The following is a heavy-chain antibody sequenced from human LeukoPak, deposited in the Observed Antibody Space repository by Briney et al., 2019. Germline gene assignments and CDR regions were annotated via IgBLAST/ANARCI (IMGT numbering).Heavy chain of an antibody. V-gene: IGHV3-23*01. Sequence: GGCLRLSCVAPGFTFSRYAMSWVRPAPGKGLGWVSGIIASVVSTYYADSVKGRLTISRDNYKNTLDLLKNSPRAEDTAVYFCASVPRYGDSFFDCWGQGTLVTVSS. CDR2: IIASVVST. D-gene: IGHD4-17*01. J-gene: IGHJ4*02. CDR1: GFTFSRYA. CDR3: ASVPRYGDSFFDC.